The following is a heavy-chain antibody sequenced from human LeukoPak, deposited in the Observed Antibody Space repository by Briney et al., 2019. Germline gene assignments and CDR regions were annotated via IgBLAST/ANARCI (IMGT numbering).Heavy chain of an antibody. J-gene: IGHJ4*02. CDR2: INHSGST. V-gene: IGHV4-34*01. CDR1: GGSFSGYY. D-gene: IGHD6-6*01. CDR3: ARASSSSLFDY. Sequence: KTSETLSLTCAVYGGSFSGYYRSWIRQPPGKGLEWIGEINHSGSTNYNPSLKSRVTISVDTSKNQFSLKLSSVTAADTAVYYCARASSSSLFDYWGQGTLVTDSS.